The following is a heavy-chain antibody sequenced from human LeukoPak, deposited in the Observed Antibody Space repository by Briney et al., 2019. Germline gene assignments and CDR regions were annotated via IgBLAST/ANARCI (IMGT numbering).Heavy chain of an antibody. CDR3: ARALVGATGRWEEDY. D-gene: IGHD1-26*01. J-gene: IGHJ4*02. CDR1: GYTFTSYD. V-gene: IGHV1-8*03. CDR2: MNPNSGNT. Sequence: GASVKVSCKASGYTFTSYDINWVRQATGQGLEWMGWMNPNSGNTDYAQKFQGRVTISRNTSISTAYMELSSLRSEDTAVYYCARALVGATGRWEEDYWGQGTLVTVSS.